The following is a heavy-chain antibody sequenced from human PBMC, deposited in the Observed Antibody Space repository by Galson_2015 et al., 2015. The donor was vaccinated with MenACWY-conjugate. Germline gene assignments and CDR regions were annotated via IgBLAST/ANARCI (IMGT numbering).Heavy chain of an antibody. CDR1: GYTFTSYG. CDR3: ARDSYSRTSCYRFSCYGMDV. CDR2: ISAYNGNT. V-gene: IGHV1-18*01. J-gene: IGHJ6*02. D-gene: IGHD2-2*01. Sequence: SVKVSCKASGYTFTSYGISWVRQAPGQGLEWMGWISAYNGNTNYAQKLQGRVTMTTDTSTSTAYMELRSLRSDDTAVYYCARDSYSRTSCYRFSCYGMDVGGQGTRVTVSS.